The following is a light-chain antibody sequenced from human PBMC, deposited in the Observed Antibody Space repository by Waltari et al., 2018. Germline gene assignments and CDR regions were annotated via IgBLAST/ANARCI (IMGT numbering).Light chain of an antibody. V-gene: IGKV4-1*01. CDR3: QQYYSTPWT. CDR1: QSGLYSSDNTNV. Sequence: DIVMTQSPDSLAASLGERATINSKSSQSGLYSSDNTNVFAWYQQKPGQPPKLLIYCASTRESGVPDRFSGSGSGTDFTLTISSLQAEDVAVYYCQQYYSTPWTFAQGTKVEIK. CDR2: CAS. J-gene: IGKJ1*01.